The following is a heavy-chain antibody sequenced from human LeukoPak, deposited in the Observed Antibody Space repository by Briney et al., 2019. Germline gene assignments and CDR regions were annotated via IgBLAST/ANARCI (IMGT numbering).Heavy chain of an antibody. Sequence: GGSLRLSCAASGFTFSSYAMSWVRQAPGKGLEWVSSISGSGDSTYYADSVKGRVTISRDNSVNTLYLQMNSLRAEDTAVYYCAKSSPMTMVRGANDYWGQGTLVTVSS. D-gene: IGHD3-10*01. J-gene: IGHJ4*02. V-gene: IGHV3-23*01. CDR2: ISGSGDST. CDR3: AKSSPMTMVRGANDY. CDR1: GFTFSSYA.